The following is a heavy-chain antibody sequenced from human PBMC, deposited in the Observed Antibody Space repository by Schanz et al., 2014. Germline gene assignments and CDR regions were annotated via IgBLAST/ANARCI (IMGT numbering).Heavy chain of an antibody. CDR2: ISAYTNNT. CDR3: ARDGVDAAAGGNN. CDR1: GYTLSAYS. Sequence: QVQLVQSGAEVKKPGASVKVSCKASGYTLSAYSLHWVRQAPGQGLEWMGWISAYTNNTNYAQKVQGRVTMTRDTSTSTVYMELSSLRSEDTAVYYCARDGVDAAAGGNNWGQGTLVTVSS. D-gene: IGHD6-13*01. V-gene: IGHV1-46*03. J-gene: IGHJ4*02.